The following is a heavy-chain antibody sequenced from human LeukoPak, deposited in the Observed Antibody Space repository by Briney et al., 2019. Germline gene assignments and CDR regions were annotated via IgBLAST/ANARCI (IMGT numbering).Heavy chain of an antibody. D-gene: IGHD6-19*01. CDR2: IYSSGSP. J-gene: IGHJ4*02. CDR3: ARGEQWLVRQFDY. Sequence: PSETLSLTCTVSGGSISSYYWTWIRQPAGKGLEWIGRIYSSGSPNYNPSLKSRVTMSVDTSKNQFSLILSSVTAADTAIYYCARGEQWLVRQFDYWGQGTLVTVSS. V-gene: IGHV4-4*07. CDR1: GGSISSYY.